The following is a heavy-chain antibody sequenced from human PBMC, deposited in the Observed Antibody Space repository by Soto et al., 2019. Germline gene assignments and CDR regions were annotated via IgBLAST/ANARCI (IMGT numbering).Heavy chain of an antibody. CDR1: GYTFTNFG. CDR3: ARGANPIDH. J-gene: IGHJ4*02. CDR2: NSPYNGNT. V-gene: IGHV1-18*01. Sequence: QVQLVQSGAEVKKPGASVKVSCKTSGYTFTNFGLSWVRQAPGQGLEWMGWNSPYNGNTNYAQNFQGRVTMTTDTTPTTAYMELRRRRSDDTAVYHCARGANPIDHWGQGTRVTGSS.